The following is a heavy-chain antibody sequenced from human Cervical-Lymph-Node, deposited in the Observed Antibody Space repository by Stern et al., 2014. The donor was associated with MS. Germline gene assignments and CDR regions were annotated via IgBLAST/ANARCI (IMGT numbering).Heavy chain of an antibody. Sequence: QMQLVQSGGGVVQPGRSLRLSCSASGFTFKSYTMQCVRQPPGKGLEWAAVVTYNGTNKYYADSVKGRFTISRDNSKNILFLQMNSLRPEDSAVYYCAKYAETFDSWGQGTLVIVSS. CDR3: AKYAETFDS. CDR1: GFTFKSYT. J-gene: IGHJ4*02. CDR2: VTYNGTNK. V-gene: IGHV3-30-3*02. D-gene: IGHD5-24*01.